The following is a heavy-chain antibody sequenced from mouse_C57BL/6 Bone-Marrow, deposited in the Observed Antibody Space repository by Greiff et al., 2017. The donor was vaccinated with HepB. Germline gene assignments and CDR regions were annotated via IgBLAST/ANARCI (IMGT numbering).Heavy chain of an antibody. V-gene: IGHV5-6*01. CDR2: ISSGGSYT. J-gene: IGHJ4*01. CDR1: GFTFSSYG. D-gene: IGHD2-1*01. CDR3: ARHGNSPCAMDY. Sequence: EVQVVESGGDLVKPGGSLKLSCAASGFTFSSYGMSWVRQTPDKRLEWVATISSGGSYTYYPDSVKGRFTISRDNAKNTLYLQMSSLKSEDTAMYYCARHGNSPCAMDYWGQGTSVTVSS.